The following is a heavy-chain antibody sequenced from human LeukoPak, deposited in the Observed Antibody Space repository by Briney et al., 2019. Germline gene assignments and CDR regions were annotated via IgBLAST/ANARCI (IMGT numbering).Heavy chain of an antibody. Sequence: GGSLRLSCAASGFTFSSYGMHWVRQAPGKGLEWVAVIWYDGSNKYYADSAKGRFTISRDNSKNTLYLQMNSLRAEDTAVYYCARDYNTGTLDYWGQGTLVTVSS. CDR1: GFTFSSYG. D-gene: IGHD3-10*01. V-gene: IGHV3-33*01. CDR3: ARDYNTGTLDY. J-gene: IGHJ4*02. CDR2: IWYDGSNK.